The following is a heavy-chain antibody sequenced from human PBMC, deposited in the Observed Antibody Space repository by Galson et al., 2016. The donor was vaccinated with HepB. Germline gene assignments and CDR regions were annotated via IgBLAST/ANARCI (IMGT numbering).Heavy chain of an antibody. D-gene: IGHD1-14*01. V-gene: IGHV4-59*12. CDR3: ARGLSFPHNHMIDS. CDR2: NHFRGSA. Sequence: SETLSLTCSVSGASITTYYWSWIRQAPGKGLEWIGYNHFRGSANYNPSLGSRVSISVDTSKRQNSLKLGSVTAADTGVYYCARGLSFPHNHMIDSWGPGTLVTVSS. J-gene: IGHJ4*02. CDR1: GASITTYY.